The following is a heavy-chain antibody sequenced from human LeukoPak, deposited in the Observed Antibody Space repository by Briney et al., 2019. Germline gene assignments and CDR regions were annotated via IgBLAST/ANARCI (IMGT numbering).Heavy chain of an antibody. Sequence: SETLSLTCTVSGGSISSYYWSWIRQPPGKGLEWIGYIYYSGSTNYNPSLKSRVTISVDTSKNQFSLKLSSVTAADTAVYYCARGGLYSSGDDWGQGTLVTVSS. CDR1: GGSISSYY. D-gene: IGHD3-22*01. CDR2: IYYSGST. CDR3: ARGGLYSSGDD. V-gene: IGHV4-59*01. J-gene: IGHJ4*02.